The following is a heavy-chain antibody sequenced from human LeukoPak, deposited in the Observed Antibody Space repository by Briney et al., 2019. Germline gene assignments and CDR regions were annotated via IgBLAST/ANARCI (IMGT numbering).Heavy chain of an antibody. J-gene: IGHJ4*02. CDR1: GFTFSTYA. V-gene: IGHV3-23*01. CDR2: LTNSGGSCVFT. D-gene: IGHD3-22*01. Sequence: PGGSLRLSCAASGFTFSTYAMSWVRQAPGKGLEWVSALTNSGGSCVFTYYAASVKGRFIISRDNSKTTLYLQLSSLRAEDTAVYYCAKAMSTDHYDSRGFYRVDFDSWGQGTLVTVSS. CDR3: AKAMSTDHYDSRGFYRVDFDS.